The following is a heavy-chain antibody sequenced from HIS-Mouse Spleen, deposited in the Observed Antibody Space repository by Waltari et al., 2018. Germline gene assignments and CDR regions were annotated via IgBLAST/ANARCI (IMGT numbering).Heavy chain of an antibody. Sequence: QVQLVESGGGVVQPGRSLRLSCAASGFTFSSYAMHWVRQAPGKGWEGVAVISYDGSNKYYADSVKGRFTISRDNSKNTLYLQMNSLRAEDTAVYYCARAGDSSGWRDFDYWGQGTLVTVSS. CDR2: ISYDGSNK. V-gene: IGHV3-30-3*01. CDR3: ARAGDSSGWRDFDY. CDR1: GFTFSSYA. J-gene: IGHJ4*02. D-gene: IGHD6-19*01.